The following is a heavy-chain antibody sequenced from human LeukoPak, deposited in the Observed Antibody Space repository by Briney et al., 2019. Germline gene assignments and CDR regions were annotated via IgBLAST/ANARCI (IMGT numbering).Heavy chain of an antibody. CDR3: TTEYHYDFWSGYLYYFDY. CDR1: GFTFSNAW. CDR2: SKSKTDGGTT. J-gene: IGHJ4*02. V-gene: IGHV3-15*01. D-gene: IGHD3-3*01. Sequence: GGSLRLSCAASGFTFSNAWMSWVRQAPGKGLEWVGRSKSKTDGGTTDYAAPVKGRFTISRDDSKNTLYLQMNSLKTEDPAVYYCTTEYHYDFWSGYLYYFDYWGQGTLVTVSS.